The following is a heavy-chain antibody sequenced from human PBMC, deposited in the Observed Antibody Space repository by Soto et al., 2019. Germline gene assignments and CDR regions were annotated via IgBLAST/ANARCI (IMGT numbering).Heavy chain of an antibody. CDR1: GYTFTSYY. CDR2: INPSDSRT. CDR3: ARDGHKWDFDY. D-gene: IGHD1-26*01. Sequence: QVHLVQSGAEVKKPGASVQVSCKASGYTFTSYYIHWVRQAPGQGLEWMGRINPSDSRTIYAQDCQGRVTVTRDTSTSRVYMELSTLRYDDTAVYYCARDGHKWDFDYWGQGTLVTVSS. J-gene: IGHJ4*02. V-gene: IGHV1-46*01.